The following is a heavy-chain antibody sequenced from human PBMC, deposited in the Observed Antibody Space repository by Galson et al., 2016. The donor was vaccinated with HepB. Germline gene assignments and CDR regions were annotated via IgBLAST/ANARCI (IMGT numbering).Heavy chain of an antibody. CDR2: IYSSETT. CDR3: ARARPTPIYYYNGIDV. Sequence: TLSLTCRVSGGSISSGGYYWSWIRQLPGKGLEWIGYIYSSETTFYNPSLKTRLTLSSDTSKNQFSLRLSSVTAADTAVYYCARARPTPIYYYNGIDVWGQGTTVTVSS. V-gene: IGHV4-31*03. J-gene: IGHJ6*02. CDR1: GGSISSGGYY.